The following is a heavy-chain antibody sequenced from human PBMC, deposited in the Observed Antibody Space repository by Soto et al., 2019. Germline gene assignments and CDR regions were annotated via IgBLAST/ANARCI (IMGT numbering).Heavy chain of an antibody. D-gene: IGHD3-22*01. Sequence: SETLSLTCTVSGGSISSYYWSWIRQPPGKGLEWIGYIYYSGSTNYNPSLKSRVTISVDTSENQFSLKLSSVTAADTAVYYCARRDTSGYYYRWGQGTLVTVSS. J-gene: IGHJ4*02. CDR3: ARRDTSGYYYR. CDR2: IYYSGST. V-gene: IGHV4-59*08. CDR1: GGSISSYY.